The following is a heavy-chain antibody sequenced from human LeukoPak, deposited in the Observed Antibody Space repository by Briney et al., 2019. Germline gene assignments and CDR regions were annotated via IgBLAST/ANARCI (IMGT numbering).Heavy chain of an antibody. CDR2: VTSRGGT. V-gene: IGHV3-23*01. D-gene: IGHD6-19*01. CDR1: GFILSSHG. CDR3: ATTRPYGTTWAGAFED. J-gene: IGHJ4*01. Sequence: GGSLRLSCAASGFILSSHGMSWVRQAPGKRLEWVSTVTSRGGTDYTDSVKGRFTISRDNSKNTLLLQMNSLRAEDTAVYYCATTRPYGTTWAGAFEDWGQGTPVTVSS.